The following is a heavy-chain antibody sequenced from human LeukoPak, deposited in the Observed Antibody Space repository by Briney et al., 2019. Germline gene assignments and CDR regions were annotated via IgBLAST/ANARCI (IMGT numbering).Heavy chain of an antibody. V-gene: IGHV1-18*01. CDR1: GYTFTSYG. CDR2: ISAYNGNT. Sequence: GASVTVSCKASGYTFTSYGISWVRQAPGQGLEWMGWISAYNGNTNYAQKLQGRVTMTTDTSTSTAYMELRSLRSDDTAVYYCARDQTIEYSSSSDYWGQGTLVTVSS. D-gene: IGHD6-6*01. J-gene: IGHJ4*02. CDR3: ARDQTIEYSSSSDY.